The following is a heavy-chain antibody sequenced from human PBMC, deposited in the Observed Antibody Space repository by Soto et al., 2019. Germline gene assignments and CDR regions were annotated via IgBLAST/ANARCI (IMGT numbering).Heavy chain of an antibody. Sequence: QVQLVECAGDVVQPGGSLRLSCAASGFTFGSFAMHWVHQAPGKGLEWVALVSDDGVTKYYADSVTGRFTISRDNSKNTLYLEMNSLRTEDTAVYYGYSSGWWGQGTLVTVSS. CDR1: GFTFGSFA. D-gene: IGHD6-19*01. CDR2: VSDDGVTK. CDR3: YSSGW. V-gene: IGHV3-30*04. J-gene: IGHJ4*02.